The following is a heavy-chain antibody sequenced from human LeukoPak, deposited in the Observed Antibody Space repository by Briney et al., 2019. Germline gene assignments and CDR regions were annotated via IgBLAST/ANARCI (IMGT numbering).Heavy chain of an antibody. D-gene: IGHD4-23*01. CDR2: ISGSGGST. V-gene: IGHV3-23*01. J-gene: IGHJ4*02. CDR3: ARGNGGNSDY. CDR1: GFTFSSYA. Sequence: GGSLRLSCAVSGFTFSSYAMSWVRQAPGKGLEWVSTISGSGGSTYYADSVKGRFTISRDNSKNTLYPQMNSLRAEDTAVYYCARGNGGNSDYWGQGTLVTVSS.